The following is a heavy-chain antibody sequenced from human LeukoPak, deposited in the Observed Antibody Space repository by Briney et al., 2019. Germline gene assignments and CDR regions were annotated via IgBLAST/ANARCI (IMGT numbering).Heavy chain of an antibody. J-gene: IGHJ4*02. D-gene: IGHD3-3*01. CDR3: ARQYDFWSGYPDY. CDR2: IYPGDSDT. Sequence: PGESLKISCRGSGYSFTSYWIGWVRQMPGKGLEWMGIIYPGDSDTRYSPSFQGQVTISADKSISTAYLQWSSLKASDTAMYYCARQYDFWSGYPDYWGQGTLVTVSS. V-gene: IGHV5-51*01. CDR1: GYSFTSYW.